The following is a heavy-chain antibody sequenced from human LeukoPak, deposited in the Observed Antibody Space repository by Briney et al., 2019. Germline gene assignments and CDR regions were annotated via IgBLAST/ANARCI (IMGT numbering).Heavy chain of an antibody. V-gene: IGHV3-7*05. CDR1: GFTFSSYE. Sequence: PGGSLRLSCAASGFTFSSYEMNWVRQAPGKGPEWVANMKPDGSEKHYVDSVKGRFTISRDNAKNSLYLQMNSLRADDTAVYFCARDGVWFGEFFDSWGQGTLVTVSS. CDR2: MKPDGSEK. J-gene: IGHJ4*02. D-gene: IGHD3-10*01. CDR3: ARDGVWFGEFFDS.